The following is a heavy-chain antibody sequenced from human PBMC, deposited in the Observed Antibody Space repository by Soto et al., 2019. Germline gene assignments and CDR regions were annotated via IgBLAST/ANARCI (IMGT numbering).Heavy chain of an antibody. V-gene: IGHV1-69*06. Sequence: QVQLVQSGAEVKKPGSSVKVSCKASGGTFSSYAISWVRQAPGQGLEWMGGIIPIFGTANYAQKFQGRVTITANKSTSTAYKELTGLRSEDTAVYYCARDKRAGGRYRFDYWGQGTLVTVSS. CDR3: ARDKRAGGRYRFDY. D-gene: IGHD1-26*01. CDR2: IIPIFGTA. J-gene: IGHJ4*02. CDR1: GGTFSSYA.